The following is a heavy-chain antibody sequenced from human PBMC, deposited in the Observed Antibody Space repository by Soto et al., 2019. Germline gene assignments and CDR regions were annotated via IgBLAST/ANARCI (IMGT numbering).Heavy chain of an antibody. J-gene: IGHJ4*02. V-gene: IGHV3-23*01. CDR1: GFTFSSYA. CDR2: ISGSGGST. D-gene: IGHD3-9*01. CDR3: AKDAEGRYFDWLLYSYYFDY. Sequence: GGSLRLSCAASGFTFSSYAMSWVRQAPGKGLEWVSAISGSGGSTYYADSVKGRFTISRDNSKNTLYLQMNSLRAEDTAVYYCAKDAEGRYFDWLLYSYYFDYWGQGTLVTVSS.